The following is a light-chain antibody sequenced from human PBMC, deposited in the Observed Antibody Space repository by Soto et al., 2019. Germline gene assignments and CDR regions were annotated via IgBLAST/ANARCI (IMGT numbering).Light chain of an antibody. CDR1: QAISNF. CDR3: QNYHSAPWT. V-gene: IGKV1-27*01. CDR2: GAS. Sequence: IQMTQSPSTLSVSVGDRVTITCRASQAISNFLAWYQQKPGKVPKLLMYGASTLPSGVPSRFSGSGSGTDFTLTISSLQPEDVATYYCQNYHSAPWTFGQGTKVEIK. J-gene: IGKJ1*01.